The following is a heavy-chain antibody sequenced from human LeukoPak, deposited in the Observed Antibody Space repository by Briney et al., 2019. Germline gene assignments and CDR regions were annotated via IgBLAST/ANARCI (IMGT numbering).Heavy chain of an antibody. J-gene: IGHJ4*02. D-gene: IGHD1-26*01. CDR3: ARGEWEIGLFFDY. V-gene: IGHV4-61*02. Sequence: SETLSLTCTVSGVSISSDTYFWSWIRQPAGKGLEWIGRISSTGRTDYNPSLTSRVTISVDTSKNQLSMKLSSVTAADTAVYYCARGEWEIGLFFDYWGQGTLVTVSS. CDR1: GVSISSDTYF. CDR2: ISSTGRT.